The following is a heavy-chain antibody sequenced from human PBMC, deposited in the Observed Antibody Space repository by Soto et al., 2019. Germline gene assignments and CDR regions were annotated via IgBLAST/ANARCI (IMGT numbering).Heavy chain of an antibody. D-gene: IGHD5-18*01. CDR2: IYYSGST. CDR3: ARRIQLWLEVFDY. V-gene: IGHV4-59*08. Sequence: PSETLSLTCTVSGGSISSYYWSWIRQPPGKGLEWIGCIYYSGSTNYNPSLKSRVTISVDTSKNQFSLKLSSVTAADTAVYYCARRIQLWLEVFDYWGQGTLVTVSS. J-gene: IGHJ4*02. CDR1: GGSISSYY.